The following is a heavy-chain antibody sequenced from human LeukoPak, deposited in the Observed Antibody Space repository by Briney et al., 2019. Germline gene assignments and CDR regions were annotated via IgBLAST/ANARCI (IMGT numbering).Heavy chain of an antibody. CDR2: INPSGGST. J-gene: IGHJ4*02. CDR1: GYTFTSYY. V-gene: IGHV1-46*01. CDR3: ARAEDYYDSSGYYFFDY. Sequence: GASVKVSCKASGYTFTSYYMHWVRQAPGQGLEWVGIINPSGGSTSYAQKFQGRVTMTRDMSTSTVYMELSSLRSEDTAVYYCARAEDYYDSSGYYFFDYRGQGTLVTVSS. D-gene: IGHD3-22*01.